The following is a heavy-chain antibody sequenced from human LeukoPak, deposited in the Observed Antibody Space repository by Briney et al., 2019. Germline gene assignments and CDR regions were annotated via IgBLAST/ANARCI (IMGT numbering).Heavy chain of an antibody. CDR2: IYSGGTT. V-gene: IGHV3-53*01. CDR1: GFTVSSNY. Sequence: GGSLRLSCAASGFTVSSNYMTWVRQAPGKGLEWVSIIYSGGTTYYADSVKGRFTISRDNSKNTLYLQGKSLRADDTAVYYCPRLVRDAFDIWGQGTMVTVSS. J-gene: IGHJ3*02. CDR3: PRLVRDAFDI.